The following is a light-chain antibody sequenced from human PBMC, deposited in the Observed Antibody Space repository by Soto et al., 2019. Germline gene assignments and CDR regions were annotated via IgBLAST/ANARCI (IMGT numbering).Light chain of an antibody. J-gene: IGKJ1*01. CDR2: AAS. CDR3: LQLNTYPWT. V-gene: IGKV1-17*01. CDR1: QVITND. Sequence: DIQMTQSPSSLSESVGDRLTITCRASQVITNDLGWYQQKPGKAPKRLIYAASTLQSGVPSRFSGSGSGTEFTLTISSLQPEDVATYYCLQLNTYPWTFGQGTKVEIK.